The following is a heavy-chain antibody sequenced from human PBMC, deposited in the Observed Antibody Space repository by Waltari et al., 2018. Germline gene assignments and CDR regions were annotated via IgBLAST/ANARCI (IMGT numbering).Heavy chain of an antibody. J-gene: IGHJ4*02. CDR2: IRNKANRYST. Sequence: EVHLVESGGGLVQPGGSLRLSCVASGFTFSAHYMDWVRQAPGKGLEWVGHIRNKANRYSTEHAASVKGRFTISRDDSKDSLYLQMNSLEIEDTGVYYCVRLAATGSPYFDSWGQGTLVTVSS. D-gene: IGHD6-13*01. CDR3: VRLAATGSPYFDS. V-gene: IGHV3-72*01. CDR1: GFTFSAHY.